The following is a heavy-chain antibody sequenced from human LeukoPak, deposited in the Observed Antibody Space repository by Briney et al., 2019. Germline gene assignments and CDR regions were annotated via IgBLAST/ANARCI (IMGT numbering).Heavy chain of an antibody. CDR2: ISGGGGST. V-gene: IGHV3-23*01. CDR3: AKDRCSGGDCTARANSF. J-gene: IGHJ4*02. CDR1: GFTLSKYA. Sequence: GGSLRLSCAASGFTLSKYAMSWVRQAPGEGLDWVSAISGGGGSTYYADSVKGRFTISRDNSKNTLYLQMNSLRAEDTAVYYCAKDRCSGGDCTARANSFWGQGTLVTVSS. D-gene: IGHD2-21*02.